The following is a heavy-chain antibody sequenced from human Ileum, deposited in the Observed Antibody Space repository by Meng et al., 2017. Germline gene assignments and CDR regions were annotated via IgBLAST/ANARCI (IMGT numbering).Heavy chain of an antibody. Sequence: QGALQRWGAGVLKPSETLSLTCAVYGASFSGYYWNWIRQPPGKGLEWIGEIDHSGSANYDPSLKSRVTMSADASKKQFSLKLSSVTAADTAVYYCARGRMGGSAWWGPGTLVTVSS. V-gene: IGHV4-34*01. CDR2: IDHSGSA. J-gene: IGHJ4*02. CDR1: GASFSGYY. CDR3: ARGRMGGSAW. D-gene: IGHD1-26*01.